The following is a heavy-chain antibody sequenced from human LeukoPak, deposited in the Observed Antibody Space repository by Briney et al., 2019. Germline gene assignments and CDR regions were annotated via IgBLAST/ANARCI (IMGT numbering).Heavy chain of an antibody. D-gene: IGHD5-18*01. Sequence: PSETLSLTCTVSGGSISSSSYYWGWIRQPPGKGLEGIGRIYYSGSAYYNPSLKSRVAISVDTSKNQFSLKLSSVTAADTAVYYCARGAHTPDYWGQGALATVSS. CDR1: GGSISSSSYY. CDR3: ARGAHTPDY. V-gene: IGHV4-39*07. J-gene: IGHJ4*02. CDR2: IYYSGSA.